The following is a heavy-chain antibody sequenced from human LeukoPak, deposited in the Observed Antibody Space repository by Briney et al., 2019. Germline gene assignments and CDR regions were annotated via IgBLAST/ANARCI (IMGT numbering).Heavy chain of an antibody. CDR3: ASGEPFDY. CDR2: IYHSGST. CDR1: GGSISSYY. V-gene: IGHV4-59*08. Sequence: SETLSLTCTVSGGSISSYYWSWIRQPPGKGLEWIGYIYHSGSTNYNPSLKSRVTISVDTSKNQFSLKLSSVTAADTAVYYCASGEPFDYWGQGTLVTVSS. J-gene: IGHJ4*02. D-gene: IGHD1-14*01.